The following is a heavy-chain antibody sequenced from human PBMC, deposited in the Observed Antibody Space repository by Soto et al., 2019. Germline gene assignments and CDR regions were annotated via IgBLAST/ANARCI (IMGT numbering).Heavy chain of an antibody. CDR1: GFIFSTYS. CDR3: AGRSCSNGVCPFDY. J-gene: IGHJ4*02. CDR2: ISSSSGYI. D-gene: IGHD2-8*01. V-gene: IGHV3-21*01. Sequence: GGSLRLSCAASGFIFSTYSMNWVRQAPGKGLEWVSSISSSSGYIYYADSVKGRFTISRDNAKDSLLLQMNSLRAEDTAIYYCAGRSCSNGVCPFDYWGQGTPVTVSS.